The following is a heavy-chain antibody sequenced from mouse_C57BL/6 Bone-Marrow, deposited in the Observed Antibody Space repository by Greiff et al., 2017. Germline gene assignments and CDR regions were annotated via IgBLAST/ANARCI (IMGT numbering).Heavy chain of an antibody. CDR2: IYPRSGNT. D-gene: IGHD1-1*01. V-gene: IGHV1-81*01. Sequence: VQLQQSGAELARPGASVKLSCKASGYTFTSYGISWVKQRTGQGLEWIGEIYPRSGNTYYNEKFKGKATLTADKSSSTAYMELRSLTSEDSAVYFCARDYYYGSSYRFAYWGQGTLVTVSA. CDR3: ARDYYYGSSYRFAY. J-gene: IGHJ3*01. CDR1: GYTFTSYG.